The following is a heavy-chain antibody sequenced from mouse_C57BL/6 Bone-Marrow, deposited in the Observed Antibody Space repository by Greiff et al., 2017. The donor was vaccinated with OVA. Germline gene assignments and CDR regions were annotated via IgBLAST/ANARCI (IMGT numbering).Heavy chain of an antibody. V-gene: IGHV5-6*01. J-gene: IGHJ4*01. CDR3: ARHGEGNWGYAMDY. CDR2: ISSGGSYT. Sequence: EVQGVESGGDLVKPGGSLKLSCAASGFTFSSYGMSWVRQTPDKRLEWVATISSGGSYTYYPDSVKGRFTISRDNAKNTLYLQMSSLKSEDTAMYYCARHGEGNWGYAMDYWGQGTSVTVSS. D-gene: IGHD4-1*01. CDR1: GFTFSSYG.